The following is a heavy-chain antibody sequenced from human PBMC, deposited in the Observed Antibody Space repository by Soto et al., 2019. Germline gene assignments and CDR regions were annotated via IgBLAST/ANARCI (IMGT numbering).Heavy chain of an antibody. Sequence: QVQLVESGGGVVQPGRSLRVSCGASGFTFSSSAMHWVRQAPGKGLEWVAYISLDGSNKDYADSVKGRFTISRDNYKNTLYLQLTTLGTEDTALYHCYYSGYWGQGTPVTVSS. V-gene: IGHV3-30*04. J-gene: IGHJ4*02. CDR3: YYSGY. CDR2: ISLDGSNK. CDR1: GFTFSSSA.